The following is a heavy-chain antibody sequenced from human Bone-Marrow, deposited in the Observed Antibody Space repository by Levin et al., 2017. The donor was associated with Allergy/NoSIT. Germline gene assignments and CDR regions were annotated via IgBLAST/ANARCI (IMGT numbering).Heavy chain of an antibody. Sequence: SLKISCAAAGFNFDDYTMHWVRQAPGKGLEWVAGINWNSNSRGYADSVKGRFTISRDNAKNSLYLQMNSMRVEDTALYYCTKDTTMDVWGQGTTVTVSS. D-gene: IGHD1-1*01. V-gene: IGHV3-9*01. J-gene: IGHJ6*02. CDR1: GFNFDDYT. CDR3: TKDTTMDV. CDR2: INWNSNSR.